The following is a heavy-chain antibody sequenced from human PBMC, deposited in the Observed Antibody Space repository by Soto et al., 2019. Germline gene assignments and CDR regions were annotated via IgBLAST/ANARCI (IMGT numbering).Heavy chain of an antibody. CDR1: GGSISSSSYY. V-gene: IGHV4-39*01. J-gene: IGHJ4*02. D-gene: IGHD5-12*01. CDR2: IYYSGST. CDR3: ARLIAGFVGIVANEY. Sequence: QLQLQESGPGLVKPSETLSLTCTVSGGSISSSSYYWGWIRQPPGKGLEWIGSIYYSGSTYYNPSLKSRVTISVDTSKNQFSLKLSSVTAADTAVYYCARLIAGFVGIVANEYWGQGTLVTVSS.